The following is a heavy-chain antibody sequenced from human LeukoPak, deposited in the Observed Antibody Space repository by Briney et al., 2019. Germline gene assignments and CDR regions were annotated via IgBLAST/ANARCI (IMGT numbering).Heavy chain of an antibody. CDR1: GFTFDDYG. CDR2: IKQDGSEK. CDR3: ARDLPLSGYDFWSGHSPFDY. Sequence: GGSLRLSCAASGFTFDDYGMSWVRQAPGKGLEWVANIKQDGSEKYYVDSVKGRFTISRDNAKNPLYLQMNSLRAEDTAVYYCARDLPLSGYDFWSGHSPFDYWGQGTLVTVSS. J-gene: IGHJ4*02. V-gene: IGHV3-7*01. D-gene: IGHD3-3*01.